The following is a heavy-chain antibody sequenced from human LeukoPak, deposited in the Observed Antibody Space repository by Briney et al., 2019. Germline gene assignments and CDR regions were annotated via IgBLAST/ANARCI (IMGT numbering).Heavy chain of an antibody. CDR2: IYHSGST. CDR1: GGSISSSNW. CDR3: ARKYSSSWYDAFDI. J-gene: IGHJ3*02. V-gene: IGHV4-4*02. D-gene: IGHD6-13*01. Sequence: SGTLSLTCAVSGGSISSSNWWSWVRQPPGKGLEWIGEIYHSGSTNYNLSLKSRVTISVDKSKNQFSLKLSSVTAADTAVYYCARKYSSSWYDAFDIWGQGTMVTVSS.